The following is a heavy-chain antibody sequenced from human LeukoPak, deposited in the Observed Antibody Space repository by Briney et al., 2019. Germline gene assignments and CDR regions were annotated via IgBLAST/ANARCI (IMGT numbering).Heavy chain of an antibody. J-gene: IGHJ4*02. V-gene: IGHV4-34*01. D-gene: IGHD2-2*02. Sequence: SEILSLTCAVYGGSFSGYYWSWIRQPPGKGLEWIGEINHSGSTNYNPSLKSRVTISVDTSKNQFSLKLSSVTAADTAVYYCARVTNCSGTSCYIDYWGQGTLVTVSS. CDR3: ARVTNCSGTSCYIDY. CDR2: INHSGST. CDR1: GGSFSGYY.